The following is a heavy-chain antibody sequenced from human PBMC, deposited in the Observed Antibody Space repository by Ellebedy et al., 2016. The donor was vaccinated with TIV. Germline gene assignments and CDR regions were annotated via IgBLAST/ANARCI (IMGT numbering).Heavy chain of an antibody. Sequence: SETLSLTXAVYGGSFSGYYWSWIRQPPGKGLEWIGEINHSGSTNYNPSLKSRVTISVDTSKNQFSLKLSSVTAADTAVYYCARYQRGYWFEYWGQGTLVTVSS. D-gene: IGHD2-21*02. CDR3: ARYQRGYWFEY. CDR2: INHSGST. J-gene: IGHJ4*02. CDR1: GGSFSGYY. V-gene: IGHV4-34*01.